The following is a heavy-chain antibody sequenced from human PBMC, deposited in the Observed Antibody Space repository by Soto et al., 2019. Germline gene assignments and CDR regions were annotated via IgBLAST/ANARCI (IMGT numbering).Heavy chain of an antibody. CDR1: GFTFSGSV. Sequence: GGSLRLSCAASGFTFSGSVMYWVRQTSGKGLEWVGRIRSKADSYATAYAASVKGRFAISRDDSKNTVYLQMNSLKTEDTAVYYCSRNIDYAFDIWGQGTRVTVSS. CDR2: IRSKADSYAT. D-gene: IGHD2-15*01. J-gene: IGHJ3*02. CDR3: SRNIDYAFDI. V-gene: IGHV3-73*01.